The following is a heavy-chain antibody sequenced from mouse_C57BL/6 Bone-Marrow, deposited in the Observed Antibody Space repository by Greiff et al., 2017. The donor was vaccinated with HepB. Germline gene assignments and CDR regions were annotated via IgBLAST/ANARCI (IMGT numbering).Heavy chain of an antibody. J-gene: IGHJ3*01. CDR1: GYTFTSYW. CDR2: INPSSGYT. V-gene: IGHV1-7*01. CDR3: ARRLPGPWFAY. Sequence: QVHVKQSGAELAKPGASVKLSCKASGYTFTSYWMHWVKQRPGQGLEWIGYINPSSGYTKYNQKFKDKATLTADKSSSTAYMQLSSLTYEDSAVYYCARRLPGPWFAYWGQGTLVTVSA.